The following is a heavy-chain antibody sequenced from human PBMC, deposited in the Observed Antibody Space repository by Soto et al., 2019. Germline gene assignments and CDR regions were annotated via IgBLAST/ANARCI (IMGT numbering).Heavy chain of an antibody. Sequence: QVQLVQSGAEVKKPGSSVKVSCKASGGTFSSYAISWVRQAPGQGLEWMGGIIPIFGTANYAHKFQGRVTITADESTSTAYMELSSLRSEDTAVYYCARGRRITIFGVVTDNWFDPWGQGTLVTVSS. V-gene: IGHV1-69*01. CDR2: IIPIFGTA. CDR3: ARGRRITIFGVVTDNWFDP. D-gene: IGHD3-3*01. J-gene: IGHJ5*02. CDR1: GGTFSSYA.